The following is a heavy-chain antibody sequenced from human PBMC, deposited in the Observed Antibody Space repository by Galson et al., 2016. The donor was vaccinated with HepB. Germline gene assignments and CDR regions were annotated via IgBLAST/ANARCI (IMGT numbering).Heavy chain of an antibody. D-gene: IGHD4/OR15-4a*01. J-gene: IGHJ4*02. CDR3: AIMVHSSEYSFDY. Sequence: QSGAEVKKPGESLRISCKGSGYSFTGFWINWVRQMPGKGLEWMGQIDPSDSYTNYSPSFQGHVTISADKSIRTAYLQWSSPKASDTAMYFCAIMVHSSEYSFDYWGQGTLITVSS. V-gene: IGHV5-10-1*01. CDR2: IDPSDSYT. CDR1: GYSFTGFW.